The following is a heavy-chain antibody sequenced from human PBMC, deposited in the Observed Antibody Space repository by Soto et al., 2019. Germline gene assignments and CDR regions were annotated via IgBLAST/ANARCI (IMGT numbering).Heavy chain of an antibody. V-gene: IGHV4-31*03. Sequence: SETLSLTCTVSGGSISSGGYYWSWIRQHPGKGLEWIGYIYYSGSTYYNPSLKSRVTISVDTSKNQFSLKLSSVTAADTAVYYCARALIQLWPHYYYGMDVWGQGTTVTVSS. CDR2: IYYSGST. CDR1: GGSISSGGYY. D-gene: IGHD5-18*01. CDR3: ARALIQLWPHYYYGMDV. J-gene: IGHJ6*02.